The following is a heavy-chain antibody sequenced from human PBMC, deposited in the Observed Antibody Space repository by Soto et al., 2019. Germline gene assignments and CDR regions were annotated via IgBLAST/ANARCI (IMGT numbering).Heavy chain of an antibody. Sequence: PGGSLRLSCAASGFTFSSYGMHWVRQAPGNRLDKVAFIWYDGSNKYYADSVKGRFTISRDNSKNTLYLQMNSLRAEDTAVYYCARGGEGGRRITIFGVGAFDIWGQGTMVTVSS. CDR1: GFTFSSYG. CDR3: ARGGEGGRRITIFGVGAFDI. J-gene: IGHJ3*02. D-gene: IGHD3-3*01. CDR2: IWYDGSNK. V-gene: IGHV3-33*01.